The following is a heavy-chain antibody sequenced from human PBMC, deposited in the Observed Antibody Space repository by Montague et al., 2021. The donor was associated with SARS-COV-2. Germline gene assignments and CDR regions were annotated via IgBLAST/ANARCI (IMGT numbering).Heavy chain of an antibody. J-gene: IGHJ3*02. CDR2: IYHTGST. Sequence: SETLSLTCVVSGDSISTDNWWTWVRPPPGKGLEWVGEIYHTGSTKYKPSLKSRVSMSADTPKNQFSLRLSSVTAADTAVYYCARISRNSGFVGVFDIWGQGTLVTVS. V-gene: IGHV4-4*02. D-gene: IGHD3-22*01. CDR3: ARISRNSGFVGVFDI. CDR1: GDSISTDNW.